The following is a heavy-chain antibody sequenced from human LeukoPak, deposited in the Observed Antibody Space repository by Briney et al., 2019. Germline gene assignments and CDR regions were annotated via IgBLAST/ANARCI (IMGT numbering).Heavy chain of an antibody. CDR2: IYHSGST. CDR3: ARARIPYAFDI. Sequence: SETLSLTCTVSGGSISSGGYSWSWIRQPPGKGLEWIGYIYHSGSTYYNPSLKSRVTISVDRSKNQFSLKLSSVTAADTAVYYCARARIPYAFDIWGQGTMVTVSS. D-gene: IGHD2/OR15-2a*01. CDR1: GGSISSGGYS. V-gene: IGHV4-30-2*01. J-gene: IGHJ3*02.